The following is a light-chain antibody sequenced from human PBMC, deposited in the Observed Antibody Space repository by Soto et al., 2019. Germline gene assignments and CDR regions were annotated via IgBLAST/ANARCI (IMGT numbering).Light chain of an antibody. V-gene: IGKV3-20*01. Sequence: EIVLTQSPGTLSLSPGERATLSCRASQSFSSNYLAWYQQKPGQAPRLLIYGASTRATGIPDRFSASGSGTDFTLTITRLEPEDFAVYYCQQYGNSRTFGQGTKVDIK. CDR3: QQYGNSRT. CDR2: GAS. J-gene: IGKJ1*01. CDR1: QSFSSNY.